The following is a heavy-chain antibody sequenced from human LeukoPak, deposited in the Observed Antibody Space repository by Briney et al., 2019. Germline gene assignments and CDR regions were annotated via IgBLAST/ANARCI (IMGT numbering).Heavy chain of an antibody. D-gene: IGHD5-18*01. CDR1: GGSISSSTYY. CDR3: AREGFSGYSYGYFDL. CDR2: IYYSGST. Sequence: PSETLSLTCTVSGGSISSSTYYWGWIRQPPGKGLEWIGSIYYSGSTYYNPSLKSRVTISVDTSKNQFSLKLNSVTAADTAVYYCAREGFSGYSYGYFDLWGRGTLVTVSS. V-gene: IGHV4-39*02. J-gene: IGHJ2*01.